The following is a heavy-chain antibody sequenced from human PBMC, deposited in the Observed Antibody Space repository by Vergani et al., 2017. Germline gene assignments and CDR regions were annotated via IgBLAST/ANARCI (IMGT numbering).Heavy chain of an antibody. CDR1: GFSVNSHPMR. CDR2: IDWDEDK. V-gene: IGHV2-70*04. Sequence: QITLKESGPALVTPTQTLTLTCTLSGFSVNSHPMRVIWIRQPPGKALEWLARIDWDEDKFYDRSLKTRLTISKDTSKNQVVLRMTNMDPVDTAMYYCAQILSKNGYKYDAFDIWGKGTMVIVSS. CDR3: AQILSKNGYKYDAFDI. D-gene: IGHD5-24*01. J-gene: IGHJ3*02.